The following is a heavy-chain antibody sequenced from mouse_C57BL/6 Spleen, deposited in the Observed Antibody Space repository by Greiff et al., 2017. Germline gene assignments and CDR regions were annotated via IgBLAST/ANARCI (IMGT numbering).Heavy chain of an antibody. D-gene: IGHD2-5*01. CDR3: ARGYSNSLYAMDY. CDR2: IDPSDSYT. CDR1: GYTFTSYW. J-gene: IGHJ4*01. V-gene: IGHV1-69*01. Sequence: VKLQQPGAELVMPGASVKLSCKASGYTFTSYWMHWVKQRPGQGLEWIGEIDPSDSYTNYNQKFKGKSTLTVDKSSSTAYMQLSSLTSEDSAVYYCARGYSNSLYAMDYWGQGTSVTVSS.